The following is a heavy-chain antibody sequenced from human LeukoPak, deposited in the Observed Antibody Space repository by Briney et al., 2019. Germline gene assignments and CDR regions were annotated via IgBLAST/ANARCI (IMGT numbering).Heavy chain of an antibody. J-gene: IGHJ3*02. Sequence: PSETLSLTCTVSGGSISSGSYYWSWIRQPPRKGLEWIGYIYQSGSTYYNPSLKSRVTISVDRSKNQFSLKLSSVTAADTAVYFCARATLEYSSSSAAFDIWGRGTMVTVSS. D-gene: IGHD6-6*01. CDR2: IYQSGST. CDR3: ARATLEYSSSSAAFDI. CDR1: GGSISSGSYY. V-gene: IGHV4-30-2*01.